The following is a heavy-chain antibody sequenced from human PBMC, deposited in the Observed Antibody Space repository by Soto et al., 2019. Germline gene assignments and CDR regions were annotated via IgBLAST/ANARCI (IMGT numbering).Heavy chain of an antibody. D-gene: IGHD6-19*01. Sequence: QVQLVESGGGVVQPGRPLRLSCAASGFTFSSYGMHWVRQAPGKGLEWVAVISYDGSNKYYADSVKGRFTISRDNSKNTLYLQMNSLRAEDTAVYYCAKDTIAVAPTFDYWGQGTLVTVSS. CDR3: AKDTIAVAPTFDY. CDR1: GFTFSSYG. CDR2: ISYDGSNK. V-gene: IGHV3-30*18. J-gene: IGHJ4*02.